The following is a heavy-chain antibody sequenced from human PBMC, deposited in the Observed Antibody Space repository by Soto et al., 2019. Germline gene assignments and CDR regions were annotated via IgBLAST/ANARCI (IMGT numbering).Heavy chain of an antibody. CDR2: IYYSGST. CDR1: GGSISSGDYY. D-gene: IGHD6-13*01. CDR3: ARAAAAGTSPFDY. Sequence: QVQLQESGPGLVKPSQTLSLTCTVSGGSISSGDYYWSWIRQPPGKGLEWIGYIYYSGSTYYNPSLKSRVTISVDTSTNQFSLKLSSVTAADTAVYYCARAAAAGTSPFDYWGQGTLVTVSS. V-gene: IGHV4-30-4*01. J-gene: IGHJ4*02.